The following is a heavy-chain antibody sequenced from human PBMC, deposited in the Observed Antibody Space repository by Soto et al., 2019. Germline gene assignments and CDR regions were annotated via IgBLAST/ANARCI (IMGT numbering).Heavy chain of an antibody. J-gene: IGHJ3*02. CDR1: GGSFNNYV. Sequence: QVQLVQSGAEVRKPGSSVKVSCEASGGSFNNYVISWLRQAHGQGLEWMGGIIPNYEAANYAQKFRGRLTITADKATNTAYLELNSLRPEDTATYFCARYWIAGTFYGAFDIWCQGTTVIVS. CDR2: IIPNYEAA. V-gene: IGHV1-69*06. CDR3: ARYWIAGTFYGAFDI. D-gene: IGHD1-26*01.